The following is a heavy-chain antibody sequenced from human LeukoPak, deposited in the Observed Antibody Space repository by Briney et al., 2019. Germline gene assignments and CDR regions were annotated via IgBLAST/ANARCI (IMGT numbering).Heavy chain of an antibody. D-gene: IGHD2-2*01. CDR2: IIPIFGTA. Sequence: SVKVSCKASGGTFSSYAISWVRQAPGQGLEWMGGIIPIFGTANYAQKSQGRVTITADESTSTAYMELSSLRSEDTAVYYCARARYIVVVPAAPYYYYYMDVWGKGTTVTVSS. CDR1: GGTFSSYA. J-gene: IGHJ6*03. CDR3: ARARYIVVVPAAPYYYYYMDV. V-gene: IGHV1-69*01.